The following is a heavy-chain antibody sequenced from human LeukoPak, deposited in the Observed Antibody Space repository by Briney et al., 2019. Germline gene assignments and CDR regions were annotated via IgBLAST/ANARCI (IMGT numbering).Heavy chain of an antibody. J-gene: IGHJ4*02. CDR3: ARIGYSSSSLDY. D-gene: IGHD6-6*01. V-gene: IGHV3-7*01. CDR1: GFTFSDFW. Sequence: GGSLRLSCAASGFTFSDFWMSWVRQAPGKGLEWVANINQEGTVKYYVDSVKGRFTISRDNAKNSVYLAMNSLRVEDTAVYYCARIGYSSSSLDYWGQGTLVTVSS. CDR2: INQEGTVK.